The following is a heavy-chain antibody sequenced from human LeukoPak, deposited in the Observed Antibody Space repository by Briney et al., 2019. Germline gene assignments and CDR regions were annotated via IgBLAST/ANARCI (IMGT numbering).Heavy chain of an antibody. CDR2: ISSSSSTI. Sequence: GGSLRLSCAASGFTFSSYSMNWVRQAPGKGLEWVSYISSSSSTIYYADSVKGRFTISRDNSKNTLYLQMNSLRAEDTAVYYCATGTYDYVDYYYYGMDVWGQGTTVTVSS. D-gene: IGHD4-17*01. V-gene: IGHV3-48*01. CDR3: ATGTYDYVDYYYYGMDV. J-gene: IGHJ6*02. CDR1: GFTFSSYS.